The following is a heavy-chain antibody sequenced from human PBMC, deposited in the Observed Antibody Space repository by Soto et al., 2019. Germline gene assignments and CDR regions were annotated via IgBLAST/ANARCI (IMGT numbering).Heavy chain of an antibody. Sequence: GKGLEWIGYIYYSGSTNYNPSLKSRVTLSVDTSTIQFSLKLSSVTAADTAVYYFARTPTVQFYYYYLDVWGQRTTVTVSS. CDR3: ARTPTVQFYYYYLDV. D-gene: IGHD4-4*01. CDR2: IYYSGST. V-gene: IGHV4-59*01. J-gene: IGHJ6*03.